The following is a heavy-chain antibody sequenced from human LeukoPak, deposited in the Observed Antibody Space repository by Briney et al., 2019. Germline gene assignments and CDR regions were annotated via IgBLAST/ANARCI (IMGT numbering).Heavy chain of an antibody. D-gene: IGHD2-8*01. CDR3: ARGGVETHYGMDA. J-gene: IGHJ6*02. CDR1: GGSFSGYY. Sequence: KPSETLSLTCAVYGGSFSGYYWSWIRQPPGRGLEWIGEINHSGSTNYNPSLKSRVTISVDTSKNQFSLKLSSVTAADTAVYYCARGGVETHYGMDAWGQGTTVTVSS. V-gene: IGHV4-34*01. CDR2: INHSGST.